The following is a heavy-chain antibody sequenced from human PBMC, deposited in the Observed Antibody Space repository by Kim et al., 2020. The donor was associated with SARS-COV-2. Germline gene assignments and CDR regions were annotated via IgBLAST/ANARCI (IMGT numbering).Heavy chain of an antibody. CDR3: ARVLHYDATGYYRHFDC. D-gene: IGHD3-9*01. J-gene: IGHJ4*02. Sequence: GGSLRLSCAASGFNFTRHWMNWVRQAQGKGLEWVANIKQDGSEKNYVDSVRGRFTISRDNAKNTLYLQMSSLRAEDTAVYFCARVLHYDATGYYRHFDCWGQGTLVTVSS. CDR2: IKQDGSEK. V-gene: IGHV3-7*03. CDR1: GFNFTRHW.